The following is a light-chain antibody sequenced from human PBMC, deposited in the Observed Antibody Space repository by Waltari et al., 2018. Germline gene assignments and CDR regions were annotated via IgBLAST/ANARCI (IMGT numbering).Light chain of an antibody. CDR2: GAY. CDR1: QSVSNH. CDR3: HQYNRWPRT. J-gene: IGKJ1*01. V-gene: IGKV3D-15*01. Sequence: EIVMTQSPATLSVSPGERATLSCRASQSVSNHLAWYQQTPGQTPRLLIYGAYIRATGIPARFSGSGSGTEFTLTISSLQSEDFAVYYCHQYNRWPRTFGQGTKVEIK.